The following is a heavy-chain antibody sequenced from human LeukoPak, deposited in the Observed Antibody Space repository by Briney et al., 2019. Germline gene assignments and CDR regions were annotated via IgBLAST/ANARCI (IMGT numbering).Heavy chain of an antibody. D-gene: IGHD3-10*01. J-gene: IGHJ5*02. V-gene: IGHV3-9*01. CDR2: ISWNSGSI. Sequence: PGRSLRLSCAASGFTFDDYAMHWVRQAPGKGLEWVSGISWNSGSIGYADSVKGRFTISRDNAKNSLYLQMNSLRAEDTALYYCAKDSNGVYYGSINWFDPWGQGTLVTVSS. CDR1: GFTFDDYA. CDR3: AKDSNGVYYGSINWFDP.